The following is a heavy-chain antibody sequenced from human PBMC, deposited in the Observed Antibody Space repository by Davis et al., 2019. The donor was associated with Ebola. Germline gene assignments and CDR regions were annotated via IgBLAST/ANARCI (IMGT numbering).Heavy chain of an antibody. CDR1: GFIFGNAW. CDR2: IKSKTDGEAT. V-gene: IGHV3-15*07. CDR3: SREYYYDSSGYYWGFDY. D-gene: IGHD3-22*01. Sequence: GGSLRLSCAASGFIFGNAWMNWIRQAPGKGLEWVGRIKSKTDGEATDYAAPVKGRFIISRDDSTNTLFLQVNSLKTEDTAVYYCSREYYYDSSGYYWGFDYWGQGTLVTVSS. J-gene: IGHJ4*02.